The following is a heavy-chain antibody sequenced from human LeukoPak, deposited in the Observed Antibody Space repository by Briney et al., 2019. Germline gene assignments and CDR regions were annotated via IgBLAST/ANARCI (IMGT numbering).Heavy chain of an antibody. V-gene: IGHV3-48*01. J-gene: IGHJ4*02. D-gene: IGHD2-2*01. CDR3: ARDYCSTTSCRFDY. CDR1: GFTFSSYS. CDR2: ISGSSSTI. Sequence: GGSLRLSCAASGFTFSSYSMNWVRQAPGKGLEWVSYISGSSSTIYYADSVKGRFTISRDNAKNSLYLQMNSLRAEDSALYYCARDYCSTTSCRFDYWGQGTLVTVSS.